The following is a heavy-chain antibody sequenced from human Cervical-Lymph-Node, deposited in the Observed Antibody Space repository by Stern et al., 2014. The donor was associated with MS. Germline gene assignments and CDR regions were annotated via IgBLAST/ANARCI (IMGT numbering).Heavy chain of an antibody. CDR3: ARDRSLGVTPFFDY. CDR2: IRPIVGTT. D-gene: IGHD3-10*01. Sequence: QVQLGQSGAEVKKPGSSATVTCRASGGSFRHNAIAWVRQAPGQGLAWMGAIRPIVGTTDFARRFQGRLAIKADDSADVVYMELNSLTSEDTAMYYCARDRSLGVTPFFDYWGQGTLVTVSS. CDR1: GGSFRHNA. J-gene: IGHJ4*02. V-gene: IGHV1-69*01.